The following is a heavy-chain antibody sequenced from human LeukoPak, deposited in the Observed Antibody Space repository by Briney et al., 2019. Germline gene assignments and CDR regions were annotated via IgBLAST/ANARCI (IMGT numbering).Heavy chain of an antibody. CDR3: AKDTYGSGSYYNYYGMDV. D-gene: IGHD3-10*01. CDR2: KSYDGSNK. Sequence: PGGSLRLSCAASGFTFSSYGMHWVRQAPGKGLEWVAVKSYDGSNKYYADSVKGRFTISRDNSKNTLYLQMNSLRAEDTAVYYCAKDTYGSGSYYNYYGMDVWGQGTTVTVSS. CDR1: GFTFSSYG. V-gene: IGHV3-30*18. J-gene: IGHJ6*02.